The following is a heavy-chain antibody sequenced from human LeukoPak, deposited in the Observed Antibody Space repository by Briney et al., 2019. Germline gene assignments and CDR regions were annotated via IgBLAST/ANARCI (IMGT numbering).Heavy chain of an antibody. CDR3: ARDRYDSSGSYGY. Sequence: PSETLSLTCTVSRDSINTGNYYWSWVRQPPGKGLEWIGEIYHSGSTNYNPSLKSRVTISVDKSKNQFSLKLSSVTAADTAVYYCARDRYDSSGSYGYWGQGTLVTVSS. J-gene: IGHJ4*02. CDR1: RDSINTGNYY. D-gene: IGHD3-22*01. V-gene: IGHV4-4*02. CDR2: IYHSGST.